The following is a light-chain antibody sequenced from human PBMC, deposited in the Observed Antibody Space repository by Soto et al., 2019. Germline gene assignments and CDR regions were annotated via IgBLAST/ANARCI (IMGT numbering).Light chain of an antibody. V-gene: IGKV1-39*01. J-gene: IGKJ2*01. CDR3: QQSYTTPYT. CDR2: TAS. CDR1: QGIGTN. Sequence: DIQMTQSPSSLSASVGDRVTVTCRARQGIGTNVNWYQQKPGKAPYLLIYTASRLQSGVPSKFSGSGFGTDFTLTISSLQPEDFATYYCQQSYTTPYTFGQGTKLEI.